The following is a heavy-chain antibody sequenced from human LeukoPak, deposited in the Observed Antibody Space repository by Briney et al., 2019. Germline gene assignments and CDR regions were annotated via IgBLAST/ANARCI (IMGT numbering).Heavy chain of an antibody. D-gene: IGHD5-24*01. CDR2: IYNSATT. J-gene: IGHJ3*01. CDR3: ARGGEGYNDDTFEV. Sequence: SETLSLTCTVSGDSIRSHYCAWIRQPPGKGLEWIGHIYNSATTDYNPSFKSRVTISLDTSKKQFSLKMTSVTALDSAVYYCARGGEGYNDDTFEVWGLGTAVTVSS. V-gene: IGHV4-59*11. CDR1: GDSIRSHY.